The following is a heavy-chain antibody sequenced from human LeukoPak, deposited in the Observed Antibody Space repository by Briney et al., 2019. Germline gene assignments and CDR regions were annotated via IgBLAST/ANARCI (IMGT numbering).Heavy chain of an antibody. J-gene: IGHJ4*02. CDR1: GFTVSSNY. CDR3: ARDLSLLYYFDY. Sequence: GGSLRLSCAASGFTVSSNYMSWVRQAPGKGLEWVAVIWYDGSNKYYADSVKGRFTISRDNSKNTLYLQMNSLRVEDTAAYYCARDLSLLYYFDYWGQGALVTVSS. CDR2: IWYDGSNK. V-gene: IGHV3-33*08.